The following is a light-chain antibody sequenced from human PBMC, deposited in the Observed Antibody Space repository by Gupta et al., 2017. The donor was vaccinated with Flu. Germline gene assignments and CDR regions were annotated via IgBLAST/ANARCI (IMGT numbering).Light chain of an antibody. V-gene: IGLV1-40*01. CDR3: QSYDSSLRGSA. CDR2: DDN. CDR1: SSNIGAGHD. Sequence: QSVLTQAPSVSGAPGQRVTISCTGTSSNIGAGHDVHWYQQFPGTAPKLLIYDDNNRPSGVPDRFSGSKSGTSASLAISGLQAEDEADYYCQSYDSSLRGSAFGGGTKVTVL. J-gene: IGLJ3*02.